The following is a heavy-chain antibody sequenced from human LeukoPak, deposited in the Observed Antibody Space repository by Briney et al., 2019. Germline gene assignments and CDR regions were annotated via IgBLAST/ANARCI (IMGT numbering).Heavy chain of an antibody. V-gene: IGHV4-30-2*01. CDR2: IYHSGST. Sequence: KTSETLSLTCTVSGGSISSGGYYWSWIRQPPGKGLEWIGYIYHSGSTYYNPSLKSRVTISVDRSKNQFSLKLSSVTAADTAVYYCAIQLWWPHQGDYWGQGTLVTVSS. D-gene: IGHD2-21*01. J-gene: IGHJ4*02. CDR1: GGSISSGGYY. CDR3: AIQLWWPHQGDY.